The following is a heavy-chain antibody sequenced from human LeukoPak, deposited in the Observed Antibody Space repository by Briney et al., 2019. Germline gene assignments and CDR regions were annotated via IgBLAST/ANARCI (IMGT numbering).Heavy chain of an antibody. V-gene: IGHV3-30*04. J-gene: IGHJ4*02. CDR2: ISYDGSNN. CDR3: ARDWMLSGATDY. CDR1: GFTFSSYA. D-gene: IGHD1-26*01. Sequence: GGSLRLPCAASGFTFSSYAMHWVRQAPGKGLEWVAVISYDGSNNYYADSVKGRFTISRDNSKNTLYLQMNSLRAEDTAVYYCARDWMLSGATDYWGQGTLVTVSS.